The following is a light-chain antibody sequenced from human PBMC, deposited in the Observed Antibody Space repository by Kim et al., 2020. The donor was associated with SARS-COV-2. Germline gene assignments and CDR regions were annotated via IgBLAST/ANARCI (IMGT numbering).Light chain of an antibody. Sequence: ATTSCTGSSTNIGAGYDVNWYQQLPGTAPKLLIYGNSKRPSGVPDRFSGSKSGTSASLAITGLQAEDGADYYCQSYDSSLSGWVFGGGTQLTVL. CDR3: QSYDSSLSGWV. CDR2: GNS. J-gene: IGLJ3*02. CDR1: STNIGAGYD. V-gene: IGLV1-40*01.